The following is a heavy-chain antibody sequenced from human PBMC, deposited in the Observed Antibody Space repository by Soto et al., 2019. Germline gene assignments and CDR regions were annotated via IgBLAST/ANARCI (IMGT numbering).Heavy chain of an antibody. J-gene: IGHJ4*02. CDR3: ARRPPFSHGTFVTSFFDF. Sequence: QVQLVQSGAEVKKPGASLKVSCKASGYTLISYGIAWVRQAPGQGREWMAWISPNSGNTNYAQKFQGRVTVTTETPTTKANMELRRLRSDDTAVYYCARRPPFSHGTFVTSFFDFWGQGTLVTVSS. CDR1: GYTLISYG. CDR2: ISPNSGNT. V-gene: IGHV1-18*01. D-gene: IGHD1-1*01.